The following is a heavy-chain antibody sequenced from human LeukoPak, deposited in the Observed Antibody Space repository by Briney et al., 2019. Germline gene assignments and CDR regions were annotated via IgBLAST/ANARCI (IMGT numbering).Heavy chain of an antibody. CDR2: ISGSGGST. CDR1: GFTFSSYA. Sequence: PGASLRLSCAASGFTFSSYAMSWVRQAPGKGLEWVSAISGSGGSTYYADSVKGRFTISRDNSKNTLYLQMNSLRAEDTAVYYCAKMKGATYHYYYAMDVWGKGTTVAVSS. CDR3: AKMKGATYHYYYAMDV. V-gene: IGHV3-23*01. D-gene: IGHD5-24*01. J-gene: IGHJ6*04.